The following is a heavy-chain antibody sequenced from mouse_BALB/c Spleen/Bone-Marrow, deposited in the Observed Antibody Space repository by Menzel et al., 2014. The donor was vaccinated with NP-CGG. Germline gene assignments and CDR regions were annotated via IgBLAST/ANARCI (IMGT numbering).Heavy chain of an antibody. CDR1: GFSLTGYG. Sequence: QVQLKDSGPGLVAPSQSLAITCTVSGFSLTGYGVKWVRQPPRKGLEWLGEIWGDGSTDYNSALKSRLSISKDNSKSQVFLKMNSLQTDDTARYYCARDYGTGAMDYWGQGTSVTVSS. V-gene: IGHV2-6-7*01. CDR2: IWGDGST. D-gene: IGHD1-1*01. J-gene: IGHJ4*01. CDR3: ARDYGTGAMDY.